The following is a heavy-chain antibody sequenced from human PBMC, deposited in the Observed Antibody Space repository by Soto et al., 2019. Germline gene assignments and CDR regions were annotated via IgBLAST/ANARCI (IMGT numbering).Heavy chain of an antibody. CDR3: ARDPGVLRFLEWLPSYYFDY. J-gene: IGHJ4*02. CDR1: CGSISSYY. D-gene: IGHD3-3*01. CDR2: IYYSGST. V-gene: IGHV4-59*01. Sequence: PLETLSLTCTVSCGSISSYYWSWIRQPPGKGLEWIGYIYYSGSTNYNPSLKSRVTISVDTSKNQFSLKLSSVTAADTAVYYCARDPGVLRFLEWLPSYYFDYWGQGTLVTVSS.